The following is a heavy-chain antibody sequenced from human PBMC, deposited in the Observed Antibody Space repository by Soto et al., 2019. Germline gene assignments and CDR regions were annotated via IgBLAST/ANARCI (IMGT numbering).Heavy chain of an antibody. J-gene: IGHJ6*02. CDR3: ARLAGSSNYYYYGMDV. D-gene: IGHD2-2*01. CDR2: IDPSDSYT. Sequence: GESLKISCKGSGYSFTSYWISWVRQMPGKGLEWMGRIDPSDSYTNYSPSFQGHVTISADKSISTAYLQWSSLKASDTAMYYCARLAGSSNYYYYGMDVWGQGTTVTVSS. V-gene: IGHV5-10-1*01. CDR1: GYSFTSYW.